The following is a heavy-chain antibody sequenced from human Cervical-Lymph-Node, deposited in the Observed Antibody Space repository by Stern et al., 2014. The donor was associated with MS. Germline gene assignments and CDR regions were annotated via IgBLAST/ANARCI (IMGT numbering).Heavy chain of an antibody. V-gene: IGHV3-74*03. CDR1: GFTFSSYW. CDR3: VRDNYGTDY. J-gene: IGHJ4*02. Sequence: EVQLGESGGDLVQPGGSLRLSCAASGFTFSSYWMQGVRPAPGKGPVWVLHSNRDGSSTTYADSVKVRFTTSRDNAKNTLYLQMDDLRAEDTAVYFCVRDNYGTDYWGQGTLVTVSS. CDR2: SNRDGSST. D-gene: IGHD3-16*01.